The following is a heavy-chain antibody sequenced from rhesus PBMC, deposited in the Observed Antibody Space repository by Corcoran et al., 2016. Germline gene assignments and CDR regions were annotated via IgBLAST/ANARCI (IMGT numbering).Heavy chain of an antibody. CDR3: ARDWAYNWNYGYFDL. V-gene: IGHV4-173*01. Sequence: QLQLQESGPGLVKPSETLSLTCAVSGGSISSNYWSWIRQPPGKGLEWIGRISGSGGSTDYNPSLMSRVTISTDTSKNQVSLKLSSVTAADTAVYYCARDWAYNWNYGYFDLWGPGTPITISS. CDR1: GGSISSNY. D-gene: IGHD1-26*01. CDR2: ISGSGGST. J-gene: IGHJ2*01.